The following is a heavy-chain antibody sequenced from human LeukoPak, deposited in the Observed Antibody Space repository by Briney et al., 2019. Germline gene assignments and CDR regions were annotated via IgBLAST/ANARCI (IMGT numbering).Heavy chain of an antibody. CDR2: MNTNTGNP. D-gene: IGHD3-9*01. J-gene: IGHJ4*02. CDR3: AISPVYYDILTGYYKASPLDY. Sequence: SVKVSCKASGYTFTSYAMNWVRQAPGQGLEWMGWMNTNTGNPTYAQGFTGRFVFSLDTSVSTAYLQISSLKPEDTAVYYCAISPVYYDILTGYYKASPLDYWGQGTLVTVSS. CDR1: GYTFTSYA. V-gene: IGHV7-4-1*02.